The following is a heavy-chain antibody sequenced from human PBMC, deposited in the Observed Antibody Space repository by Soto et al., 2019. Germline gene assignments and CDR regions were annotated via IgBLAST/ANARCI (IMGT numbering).Heavy chain of an antibody. CDR1: GFTFISYG. CDR2: ISFDGNNK. J-gene: IGHJ6*02. V-gene: IGHV3-30*18. Sequence: QAGGSLRLSCAASGFTFISYGMYWVRQAPGKGLEWVALISFDGNNKRYADSVKGRFTISRDTSKNTLDLQMNSLRPEDTAVYYCAKENWPRDYNYYGMDVWGQGTTVTVSS. CDR3: AKENWPRDYNYYGMDV.